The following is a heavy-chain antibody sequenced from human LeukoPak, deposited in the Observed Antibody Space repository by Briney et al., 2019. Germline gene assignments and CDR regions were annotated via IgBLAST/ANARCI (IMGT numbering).Heavy chain of an antibody. CDR3: AARSSDFDY. CDR2: IIPILGIA. V-gene: IGHV1-69*04. J-gene: IGHJ4*02. D-gene: IGHD6-6*01. Sequence: SVKVSCKASGGTFSSYAISWVRQAPGQGLEWMGRIIPILGIANYAQEFQGRVTITADKSTSTAYMELSSLRSEDTAVYYCAARSSDFDYWGQGTLVTVSS. CDR1: GGTFSSYA.